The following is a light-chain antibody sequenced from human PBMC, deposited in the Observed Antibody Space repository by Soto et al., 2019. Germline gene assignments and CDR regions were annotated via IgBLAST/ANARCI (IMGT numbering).Light chain of an antibody. Sequence: EIVLTQSPGTLSLSPGERATLSCRASQSLTNNYFAWYQQKPGRALRLLIDGASTRTTGIPDRFSGSGSGSDLTLNISRMEHEDVAVYYCQQYEAVVTFGQGTNVEI. CDR1: QSLTNNY. J-gene: IGKJ1*01. CDR3: QQYEAVVT. V-gene: IGKV3-20*01. CDR2: GAS.